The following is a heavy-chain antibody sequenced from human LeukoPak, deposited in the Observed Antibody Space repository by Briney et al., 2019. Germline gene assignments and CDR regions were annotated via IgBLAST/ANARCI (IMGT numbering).Heavy chain of an antibody. CDR3: ARDRRSGYGMDV. J-gene: IGHJ6*02. CDR2: IYSGGST. CDR1: EFTVSSNY. V-gene: IGHV3-66*01. Sequence: GGSLRLSCAASEFTVSSNYMSWVRQAPGKGLEWVSVIYSGGSTYYADSVKGRLTISRDNSKNTLYLQMNSLRAEDTAVYYCARDRRSGYGMDVWGQGTTVTISS.